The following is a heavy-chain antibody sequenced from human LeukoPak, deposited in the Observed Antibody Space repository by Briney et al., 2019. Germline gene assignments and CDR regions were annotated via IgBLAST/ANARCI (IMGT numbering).Heavy chain of an antibody. CDR2: LSPGTGGT. V-gene: IGHV1-2*02. J-gene: IGHJ4*02. CDR3: ARNYGRTSRYFDY. D-gene: IGHD4-17*01. CDR1: GYTFTDYY. Sequence: EASVKVSCKSSGYTFTDYYVHWVRQAPGQGLEWMGWLSPGTGGTNYAQKFQGRVTMTRHTSISTAYLELSRLASDDTALYYCARNYGRTSRYFDYWGQGTLVTVSS.